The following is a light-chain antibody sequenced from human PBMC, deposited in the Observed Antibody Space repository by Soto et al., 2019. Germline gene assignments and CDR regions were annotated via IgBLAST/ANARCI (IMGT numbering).Light chain of an antibody. V-gene: IGKV1-9*01. Sequence: DIQLTQSPSFLSASVGDRVTITCRASQGISSYLAWYQQKPGKAPKLLIYAASTLQSGVPSRFSGSGSGTEFPLTISSLQPEDFPTYYCQHLDSYSTFGQGTRLEIK. CDR2: AAS. CDR3: QHLDSYST. J-gene: IGKJ5*01. CDR1: QGISSY.